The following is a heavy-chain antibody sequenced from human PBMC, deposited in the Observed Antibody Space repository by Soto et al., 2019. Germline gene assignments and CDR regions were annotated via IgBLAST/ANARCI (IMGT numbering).Heavy chain of an antibody. CDR2: IYTSGST. Sequence: QVQLQESGPGLVKPSETLSLTCTVSGGSISSYYWSWIRQPAGKGLEWIGRIYTSGSTNYNPSLKRRVTMSVDTSKNQFSLKLSSVTAADTAVYYCARDVFRNSSPRYYYGMDVWGQGTTVTVSS. CDR3: ARDVFRNSSPRYYYGMDV. J-gene: IGHJ6*02. D-gene: IGHD6-13*01. V-gene: IGHV4-4*07. CDR1: GGSISSYY.